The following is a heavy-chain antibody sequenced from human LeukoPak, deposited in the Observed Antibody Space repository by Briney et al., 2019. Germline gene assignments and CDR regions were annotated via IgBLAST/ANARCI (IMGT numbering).Heavy chain of an antibody. D-gene: IGHD5/OR15-5a*01. CDR1: GFTFSSYA. CDR2: ISSNGGST. Sequence: PGGSLRLSCAASGFTFSSYAMHWVRQAPGKGLEYVSAISSNGGSTFYANSVKGRFTISGDNSKNTLYLQMNSLRAEDTAVYYCAKDVSADYWGQGTLVTVSS. CDR3: AKDVSADY. V-gene: IGHV3-64*01. J-gene: IGHJ4*02.